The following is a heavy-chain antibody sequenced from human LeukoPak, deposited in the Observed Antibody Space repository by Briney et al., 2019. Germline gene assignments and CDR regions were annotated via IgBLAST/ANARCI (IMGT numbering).Heavy chain of an antibody. V-gene: IGHV3-30*18. CDR3: AKEHVFLDAFDI. J-gene: IGHJ3*02. CDR2: ISYDGRNK. D-gene: IGHD3-10*01. Sequence: GGSLRLSCAASGFTFSSYGVHWVRQAPGKGLEWVTFISYDGRNKYYADSVRGRFTISRDNSKNTLYLQMNSLRAEDTAVYYCAKEHVFLDAFDIWGQGTMVTVSS. CDR1: GFTFSSYG.